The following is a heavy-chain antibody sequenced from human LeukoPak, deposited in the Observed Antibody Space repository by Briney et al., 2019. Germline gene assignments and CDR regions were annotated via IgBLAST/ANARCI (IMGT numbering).Heavy chain of an antibody. CDR3: AKDFGVVVTAIPSY. Sequence: GGSLRLSCAAPGLXFSNYAIIWGRQAPGKGLEWVSPISGRGGSTYYADSGKGRFTISRDNSKNTLSLQMNSLRSEDTAVYYCAKDFGVVVTAIPSYWGQGTLVTVSS. J-gene: IGHJ4*02. CDR1: GLXFSNYA. V-gene: IGHV3-23*01. D-gene: IGHD2-21*02. CDR2: ISGRGGST.